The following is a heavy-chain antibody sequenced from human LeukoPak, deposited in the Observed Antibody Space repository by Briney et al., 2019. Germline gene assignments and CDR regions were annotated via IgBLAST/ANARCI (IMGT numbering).Heavy chain of an antibody. CDR3: AREGMAGTGYFDY. Sequence: PSETLSLTCTVSGGSISSYYWSWIRKPPGKGLEWIGYIYYSGSTNYNPSLKSRVTISVDTSKNQFSLKLSSVTAADTAVYYCAREGMAGTGYFDYWGQGTLVTVSS. CDR1: GGSISSYY. D-gene: IGHD6-19*01. CDR2: IYYSGST. V-gene: IGHV4-59*01. J-gene: IGHJ4*02.